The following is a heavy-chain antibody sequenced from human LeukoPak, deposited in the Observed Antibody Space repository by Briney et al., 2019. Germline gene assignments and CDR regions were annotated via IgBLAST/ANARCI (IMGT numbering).Heavy chain of an antibody. CDR1: GFTFSSYA. D-gene: IGHD3-10*01. V-gene: IGHV3-23*01. Sequence: GGSLRLSCAASGFTFSSYAMSWVRQAPGKGLEWVSAISGSGGSTYYADSVKGRFTISRDNSKNTLYLQMNRLRAEDTALYYCAGSYYGYYFDYWGPGTLVTVSS. CDR2: ISGSGGST. J-gene: IGHJ4*02. CDR3: AGSYYGYYFDY.